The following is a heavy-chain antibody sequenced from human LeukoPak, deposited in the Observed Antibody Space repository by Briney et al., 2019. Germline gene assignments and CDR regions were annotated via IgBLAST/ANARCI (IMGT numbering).Heavy chain of an antibody. CDR2: INHSGST. Sequence: SETLSLTCAVYGGSFSGYYWSWIRQPPGKGLEWIGEINHSGSTNYNPSLTSRVTISVDTSKNQFSLKLSSVTAADTAVYYCARGFLSQASYYYGSGSYYSYWGQGTLVTVSS. CDR3: ARGFLSQASYYYGSGSYYSY. V-gene: IGHV4-34*01. CDR1: GGSFSGYY. D-gene: IGHD3-10*01. J-gene: IGHJ4*02.